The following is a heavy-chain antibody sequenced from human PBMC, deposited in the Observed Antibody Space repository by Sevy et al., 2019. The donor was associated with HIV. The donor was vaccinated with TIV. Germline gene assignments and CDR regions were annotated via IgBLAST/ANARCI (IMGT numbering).Heavy chain of an antibody. D-gene: IGHD2-15*01. V-gene: IGHV3-30*02. J-gene: IGHJ4*02. Sequence: GGSLRLSCTASGFTFSNFGMHWVRQVPGKGLEWVTFIRYDGSDKYYAASVKGRFTISRDDSKNTLYLQMDSLRAGDTAIYYWAKDLAGPGRRYFDYWGQGTLVTVSS. CDR3: AKDLAGPGRRYFDY. CDR1: GFTFSNFG. CDR2: IRYDGSDK.